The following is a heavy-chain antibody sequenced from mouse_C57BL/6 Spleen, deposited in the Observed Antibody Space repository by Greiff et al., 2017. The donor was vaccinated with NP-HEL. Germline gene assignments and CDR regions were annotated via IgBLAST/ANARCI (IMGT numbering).Heavy chain of an antibody. CDR1: GYTFTEYT. J-gene: IGHJ2*01. Sequence: QVQLQQSGAELVKPGASVKLSCKASGYTFTEYTIHWVKQRSGQGLEWIGWFYPGSGSIKYNEKFKDKATLTADKSSSTDYMELSRLTSEDSAVYVCARHGREGELGRRYFDYWGQGTTLTVSS. CDR3: ARHGREGELGRRYFDY. D-gene: IGHD4-1*01. V-gene: IGHV1-62-2*01. CDR2: FYPGSGSI.